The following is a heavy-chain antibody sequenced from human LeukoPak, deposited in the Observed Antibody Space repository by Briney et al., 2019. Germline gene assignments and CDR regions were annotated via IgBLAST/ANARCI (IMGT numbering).Heavy chain of an antibody. Sequence: GGSLRLSCTASGFTFSDYYMSWIRQAPGEGLEWVSYISSSSYTKYADSVKGRFTISRDNARNSLYLQMNSLRAEDTAVYYCLPLLSRPYVEDGFDIWGQGTMVTVSS. CDR3: LPLLSRPYVEDGFDI. V-gene: IGHV3-11*06. J-gene: IGHJ3*02. CDR2: ISSSSYT. D-gene: IGHD2/OR15-2a*01. CDR1: GFTFSDYY.